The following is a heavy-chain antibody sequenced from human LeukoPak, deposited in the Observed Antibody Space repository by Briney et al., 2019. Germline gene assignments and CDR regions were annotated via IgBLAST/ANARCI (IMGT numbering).Heavy chain of an antibody. CDR1: GYTFSGYY. J-gene: IGHJ4*02. D-gene: IGHD6-19*01. V-gene: IGHV1-2*02. CDR2: INPNNGDT. CDR3: ARGSYTSGPFDY. Sequence: ASVTVSCKASGYTFSGYYMHWVRRGPGQGLEWMGWINPNNGDTNYPQRFQGRVTMTTDTSISTSYMELSSLTSDDTAVYYCARGSYTSGPFDYWGQGSLVTVSS.